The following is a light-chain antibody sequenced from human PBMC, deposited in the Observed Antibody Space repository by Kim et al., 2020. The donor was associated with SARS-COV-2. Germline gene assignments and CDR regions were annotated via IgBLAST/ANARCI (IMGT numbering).Light chain of an antibody. Sequence: ASVGARVTITCRASQDISSSLAWYQQRPEKVPNLLIYAAATLQSGVPSRFSDSGSGTEFTLTISSLQPEDVATYYCQKYDSAPWTFGPGTKVDIK. CDR3: QKYDSAPWT. V-gene: IGKV1-27*01. J-gene: IGKJ1*01. CDR1: QDISSS. CDR2: AAA.